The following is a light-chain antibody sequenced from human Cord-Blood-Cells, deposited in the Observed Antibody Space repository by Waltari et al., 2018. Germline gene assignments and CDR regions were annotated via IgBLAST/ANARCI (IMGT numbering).Light chain of an antibody. CDR3: SSYAGSNNYV. V-gene: IGLV2-8*01. J-gene: IGLJ1*01. CDR2: EVS. Sequence: QSALTQPPSASGSPGQSVTIPCTGTSSDVGGYNYVSWYQQHPGKAPNLMIYEVSKRPSGDPDRFSGSKSGNTASLTVSGLQAEDEADYYCSSYAGSNNYVFGTGTKVTVL. CDR1: SSDVGGYNY.